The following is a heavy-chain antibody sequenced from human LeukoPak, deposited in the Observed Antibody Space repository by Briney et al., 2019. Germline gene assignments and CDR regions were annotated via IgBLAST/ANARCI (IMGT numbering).Heavy chain of an antibody. Sequence: GESLKISCKGSGYSFTSYWIGWVRQMPGKGLEWMGIIYPGDSDTRYSPSFQGQDTISADKSISTAYLQWSSLKASDTAMYYCARQSYCSSTSCPPRRYYYMDVWGKGTTVTVSS. CDR2: IYPGDSDT. V-gene: IGHV5-51*01. D-gene: IGHD2-2*01. J-gene: IGHJ6*03. CDR1: GYSFTSYW. CDR3: ARQSYCSSTSCPPRRYYYMDV.